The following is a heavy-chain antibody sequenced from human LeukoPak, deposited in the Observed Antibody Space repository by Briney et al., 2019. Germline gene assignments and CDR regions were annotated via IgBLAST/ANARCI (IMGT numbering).Heavy chain of an antibody. V-gene: IGHV4-39*07. Sequence: SETLSLTCTVSGGSISSSTYYWGWIRQPPGKGLEWIGNIYYSGSTYYNPSLKSRVTISVDTSKNQFSLKLSSVTAADTAVYYCARRSGVLESSDYRYYFDYWGQGTLVTVSS. CDR3: ARRSGVLESSDYRYYFDY. J-gene: IGHJ4*02. CDR1: GGSISSSTYY. CDR2: IYYSGST. D-gene: IGHD3-22*01.